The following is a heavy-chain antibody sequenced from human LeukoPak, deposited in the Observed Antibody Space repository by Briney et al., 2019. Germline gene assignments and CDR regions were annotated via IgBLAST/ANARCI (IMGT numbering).Heavy chain of an antibody. Sequence: GESLKISCKGSGYSFTSYWIGWVRQMPGKGLEWMGIIFLGDSDTRYSPSFQGQVTISAAKSITTAYLQWSSLKASDTAMYYCARLPYYYDSSGYYIDWYFDLWGRGTLVTVSS. CDR1: GYSFTSYW. D-gene: IGHD3-22*01. CDR3: ARLPYYYDSSGYYIDWYFDL. CDR2: IFLGDSDT. V-gene: IGHV5-51*01. J-gene: IGHJ2*01.